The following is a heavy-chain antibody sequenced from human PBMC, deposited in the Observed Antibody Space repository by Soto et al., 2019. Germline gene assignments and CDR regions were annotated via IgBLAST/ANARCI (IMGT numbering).Heavy chain of an antibody. Sequence: SETLSLTCAVYGGSFSGYYWSWIRQPPGKGLEWIGEINHSGSTNYNPSLKSRVTISVDTSKNQFSLKLSSVTAADTAVYYCARGKKRYCSSTSCYAGGNWFDPWGQGTLVTVSS. CDR1: GGSFSGYY. CDR3: ARGKKRYCSSTSCYAGGNWFDP. CDR2: INHSGST. D-gene: IGHD2-2*01. J-gene: IGHJ5*02. V-gene: IGHV4-34*01.